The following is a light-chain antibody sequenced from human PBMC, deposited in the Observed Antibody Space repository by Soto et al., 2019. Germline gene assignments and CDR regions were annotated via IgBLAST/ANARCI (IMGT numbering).Light chain of an antibody. V-gene: IGKV1-9*01. CDR2: GAS. Sequence: QLTQSPSSLSASVGDRVTITCRASQGISSNLAWYQQKPGRAPKLLIFGASTLESGIPSRFSGSGSGTEFTLTISCLQPDDFATYYCQHYSTVWAFGQGTKVDIK. J-gene: IGKJ1*01. CDR1: QGISSN. CDR3: QHYSTVWA.